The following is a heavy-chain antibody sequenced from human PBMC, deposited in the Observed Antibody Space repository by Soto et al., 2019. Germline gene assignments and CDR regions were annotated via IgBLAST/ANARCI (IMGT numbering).Heavy chain of an antibody. Sequence: VQLVESGGGVVQPGRSLRLSCAASGLTFSDYAMHWVRQAPGKGLEWVAVVSHDGRNTHYADSVKGRFTISSDSYKNTVALEMTTLTAEDTDVYYCAKGGRQWLVTSDFNYWGQGALVTVSS. D-gene: IGHD6-19*01. CDR1: GLTFSDYA. V-gene: IGHV3-30*18. CDR3: AKGGRQWLVTSDFNY. J-gene: IGHJ4*02. CDR2: VSHDGRNT.